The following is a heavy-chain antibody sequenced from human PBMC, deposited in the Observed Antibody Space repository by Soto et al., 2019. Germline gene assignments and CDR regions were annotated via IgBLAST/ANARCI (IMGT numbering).Heavy chain of an antibody. CDR1: GGSISTNNW. CDR3: ARAKLCNSLSCPHSFDT. V-gene: IGHV4-4*02. Sequence: QVHLQESGPGLVNASGTLSLTCGVSGGSISTNNWWSWVRQTPGQGLEWIAEVYHSGSTNYNPSLKSRLTTSVDQSKNKFSLRLNSVPAADSAVYYCARAKLCNSLSCPHSFDTWGQGTLVSVSS. CDR2: VYHSGST. J-gene: IGHJ4*02. D-gene: IGHD2-2*01.